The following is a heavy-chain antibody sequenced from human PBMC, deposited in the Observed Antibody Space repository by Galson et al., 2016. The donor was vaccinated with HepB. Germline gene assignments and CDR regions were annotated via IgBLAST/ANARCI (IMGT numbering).Heavy chain of an antibody. CDR3: ASGFSYGYFYY. J-gene: IGHJ4*02. Sequence: SLRLSCAASGFTFSSYSMNWVRQAPGKGLEWVSSISSSSSYIYYADSVKGRFTISRDNTKNSLYLQMNSLRAEDTAVYYCASGFSYGYFYYWGQGTLVTVSS. CDR2: ISSSSSYI. CDR1: GFTFSSYS. V-gene: IGHV3-21*01. D-gene: IGHD5-18*01.